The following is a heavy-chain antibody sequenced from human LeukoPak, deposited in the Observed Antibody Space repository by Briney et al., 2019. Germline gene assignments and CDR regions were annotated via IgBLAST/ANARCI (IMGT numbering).Heavy chain of an antibody. Sequence: PSETLSLTCTVSGGSISSSSYYWGWIRQPPGKGLEWIGSIYYSGSTYYNPSLKSRVTISVDTSKNQFSLKLGSATAADTAVYYCAREEWLVYAFDIWGQGTMVTVSS. J-gene: IGHJ3*02. CDR2: IYYSGST. D-gene: IGHD6-19*01. V-gene: IGHV4-39*02. CDR1: GGSISSSSYY. CDR3: AREEWLVYAFDI.